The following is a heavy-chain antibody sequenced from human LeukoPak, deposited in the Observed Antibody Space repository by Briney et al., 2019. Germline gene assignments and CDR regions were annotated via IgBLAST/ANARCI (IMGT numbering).Heavy chain of an antibody. Sequence: SETLSLTCTVSGGSISSSSYYWGWIRQPPGKGLEWIGSIYYSGSTYYNPSLKSRVTISVDTSKNQFSLKLSSVTAADTAVYYCARHKLSAKYSSSSTLDYWGQGTLVTVSS. CDR2: IYYSGST. J-gene: IGHJ4*02. CDR3: ARHKLSAKYSSSSTLDY. D-gene: IGHD6-6*01. V-gene: IGHV4-39*01. CDR1: GGSISSSSYY.